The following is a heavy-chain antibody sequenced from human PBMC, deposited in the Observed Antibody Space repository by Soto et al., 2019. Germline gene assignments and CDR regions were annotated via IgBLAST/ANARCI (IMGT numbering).Heavy chain of an antibody. CDR1: GGSISSYY. J-gene: IGHJ6*02. V-gene: IGHV4-59*01. CDR2: IYYSGST. CDR3: ARELADPQLRYGMDV. D-gene: IGHD5-18*01. Sequence: KPSETLALTCTVSGGSISSYYWSWIRQPPGKGLEWIGYIYYSGSTNYNPSLKSRVTISVDTSKNQFSLKLSSVTAADTAVYYCARELADPQLRYGMDVWGQGTTVTVSS.